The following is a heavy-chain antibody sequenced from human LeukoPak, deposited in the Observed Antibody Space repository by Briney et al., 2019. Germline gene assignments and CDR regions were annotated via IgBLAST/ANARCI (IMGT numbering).Heavy chain of an antibody. CDR2: ISWNSGFV. V-gene: IGHV3-9*01. J-gene: IGHJ3*02. D-gene: IGHD3-16*01. CDR3: AREVITGVDAFDI. Sequence: GGSLRLSCATSGFTFDDYAMHWVRQTPGKGLEWVSGISWNSGFVGYADSVKGRFTISRDNAKNTLYLQMNSLRAEDTAVYYCAREVITGVDAFDIWGQGTRVTVSS. CDR1: GFTFDDYA.